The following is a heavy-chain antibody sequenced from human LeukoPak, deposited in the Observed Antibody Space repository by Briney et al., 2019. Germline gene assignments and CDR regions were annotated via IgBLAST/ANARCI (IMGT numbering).Heavy chain of an antibody. CDR2: ISSSSSYI. CDR1: GFTFSSYS. V-gene: IGHV3-21*01. D-gene: IGHD3-10*01. CDR3: ASPQVRGDLLGSHRAFDI. Sequence: GGSLRLSCAASGFTFSSYSMNWVRQAPGKGLEWVSSISSSSSYIYYADSVKGRFTISRDNAKNSLYLQMNSLRAEDTAVYYCASPQVRGDLLGSHRAFDIWGQGTMVTVSS. J-gene: IGHJ3*02.